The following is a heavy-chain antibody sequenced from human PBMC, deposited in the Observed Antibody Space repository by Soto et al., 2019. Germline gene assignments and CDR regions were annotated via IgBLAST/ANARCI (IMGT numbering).Heavy chain of an antibody. CDR2: INPNSGGT. D-gene: IGHD3-22*01. CDR3: ARSLRYYYDSRGPPPIDY. V-gene: IGHV1-2*04. Sequence: AASVKVSCKASGYTFSGYYIHWVRQAPGQGLEWMGWINPNSGGTNYAQKFQGWVTMTRDTSNRTAYMELCRLRSDDPAVYYCARSLRYYYDSRGPPPIDYWGQGTLVTVSS. CDR1: GYTFSGYY. J-gene: IGHJ4*02.